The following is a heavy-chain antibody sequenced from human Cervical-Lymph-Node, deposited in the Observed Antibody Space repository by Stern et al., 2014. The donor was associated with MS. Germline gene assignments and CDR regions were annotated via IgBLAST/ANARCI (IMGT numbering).Heavy chain of an antibody. CDR1: GFTFSSYA. D-gene: IGHD2-21*02. CDR3: AKCSVTAMPCLRFDS. J-gene: IGHJ5*01. V-gene: IGHV3-23*01. CDR2: ISASDGST. Sequence: EVQLLESGGGLVQPGGSLRLSCAASGFTFSSYAMTWVRQAPGKGLEWVSTISASDGSTHYADSVKGRFTISRDNSKSTLYLQMNSLRAEDTAVYYCAKCSVTAMPCLRFDSWGQGTLVTVSS.